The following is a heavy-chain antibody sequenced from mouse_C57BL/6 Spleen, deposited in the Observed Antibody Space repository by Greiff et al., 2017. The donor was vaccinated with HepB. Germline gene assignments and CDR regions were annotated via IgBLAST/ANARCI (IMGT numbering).Heavy chain of an antibody. V-gene: IGHV5-9-1*02. CDR2: ISSGGDYI. J-gene: IGHJ1*03. Sequence: DVHLVESGEGLVKPGGSLKLSCAASGFTFSSYAMSWVRQTPEKRLEWVAYISSGGDYIYYADTVKGRFTISRDNARNTLYLQMSSLKSEDTAMYYCTRGAYYWYFDVWGTGTTVTVSS. CDR3: TRGAYYWYFDV. CDR1: GFTFSSYA.